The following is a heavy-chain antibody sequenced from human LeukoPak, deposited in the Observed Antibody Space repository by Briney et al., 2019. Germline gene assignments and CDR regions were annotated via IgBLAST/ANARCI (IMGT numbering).Heavy chain of an antibody. J-gene: IGHJ3*02. V-gene: IGHV3-30*04. CDR2: ISYDGSNK. CDR3: ARGRDSSGYDDAFDI. D-gene: IGHD3-22*01. Sequence: GGSLRLSCAASGFTFSSYTMHWVRQAPGKGLEWGAVISYDGSNKYYADSVKGRFTISRDNSKNTLYLQMNILRAEHTAVYYCARGRDSSGYDDAFDIWGQGTMITVSS. CDR1: GFTFSSYT.